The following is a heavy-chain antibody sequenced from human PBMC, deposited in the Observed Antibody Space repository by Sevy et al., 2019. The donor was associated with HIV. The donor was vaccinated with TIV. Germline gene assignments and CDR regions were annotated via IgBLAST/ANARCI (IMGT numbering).Heavy chain of an antibody. CDR1: GFTFSMYA. V-gene: IGHV3-30*18. CDR2: ISYDGSNK. D-gene: IGHD4-17*01. J-gene: IGHJ3*02. CDR3: AKATGTTLGYAFDI. Sequence: GGSLRLSCAASGFTFSMYAMSWVRQAPGKGLEWVAVISYDGSNKYYADSVKGRFTISRDNSKNTLYLQMNSLRAEDTAVYYCAKATGTTLGYAFDIWGQGTMVTVSS.